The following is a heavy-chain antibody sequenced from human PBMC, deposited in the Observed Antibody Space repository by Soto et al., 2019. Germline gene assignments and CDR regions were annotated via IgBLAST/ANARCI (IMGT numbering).Heavy chain of an antibody. V-gene: IGHV3-7*03. CDR3: ARDSPYYYGSGSYY. Sequence: QPGGSLRLSCAASGFTFSSYWMSWVRQAPGKGLEWVANIKQDGSEKYYVDSVKGRFTISRDNAKNSLYLQMNSLRAEDTAVYYCARDSPYYYGSGSYYWGQGTLVTVSS. J-gene: IGHJ4*02. D-gene: IGHD3-10*01. CDR2: IKQDGSEK. CDR1: GFTFSSYW.